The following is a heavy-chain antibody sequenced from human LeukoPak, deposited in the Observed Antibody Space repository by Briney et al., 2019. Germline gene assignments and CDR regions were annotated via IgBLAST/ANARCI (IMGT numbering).Heavy chain of an antibody. CDR1: GYTFTSYY. CDR3: ARAGSGSYLDY. Sequence: ASVKVSCKASGYTFTSYYMHWVRQAPGQGLEWMGMINPSGGSTTYAQKFQGRVTMTRDTSTSTVYMKLSSLRSEDTAVYYCARAGSGSYLDYWGQGTLVTVSS. J-gene: IGHJ4*02. D-gene: IGHD3-10*01. V-gene: IGHV1-46*01. CDR2: INPSGGST.